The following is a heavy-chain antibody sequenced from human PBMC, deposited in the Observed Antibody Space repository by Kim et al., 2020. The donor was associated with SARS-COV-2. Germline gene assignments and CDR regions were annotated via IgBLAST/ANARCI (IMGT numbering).Heavy chain of an antibody. V-gene: IGHV1-8*01. CDR1: GYTFTSYD. J-gene: IGHJ5*02. Sequence: ASVKVSCKASGYTFTSYDINWVRQATGQGLEWMGWMNPNSGNTGYAQKFQGRVTMTRNTSISTAYMELSSLRSEDTAVYYCARGGGYYDILTGYYVSENWFDPWGQGTLVTVSS. CDR2: MNPNSGNT. D-gene: IGHD3-9*01. CDR3: ARGGGYYDILTGYYVSENWFDP.